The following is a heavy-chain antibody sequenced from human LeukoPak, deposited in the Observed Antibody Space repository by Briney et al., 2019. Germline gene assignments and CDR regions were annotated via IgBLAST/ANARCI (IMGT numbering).Heavy chain of an antibody. CDR1: GGSISSYY. V-gene: IGHV4-4*07. CDR2: IYTSGST. J-gene: IGHJ4*02. D-gene: IGHD6-19*01. Sequence: SETLSLTCTISGGSISSYYWSWVRQPAGKGLEWIGRIYTSGSTNYNPSLKSRVTMSVDTTKKQFSLKLSSLTAADTAVYYCARERTPRGYSSGWYGGYDYWGQGTLVTVSS. CDR3: ARERTPRGYSSGWYGGYDY.